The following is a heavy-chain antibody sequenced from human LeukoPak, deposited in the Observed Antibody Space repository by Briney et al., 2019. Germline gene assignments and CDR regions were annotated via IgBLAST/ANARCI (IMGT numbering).Heavy chain of an antibody. V-gene: IGHV3-9*01. CDR2: VSWNSGSI. CDR3: ARVQSSSSTNDY. Sequence: GGSLRLSCAASGFTFDDYAMHWVRQAPGKGLEWVSGVSWNSGSIGYADSVKGRFTISRDNAKNSLYLQMNSLRAEDTALYYCARVQSSSSTNDYWGQGTLVTVSS. D-gene: IGHD6-6*01. J-gene: IGHJ4*02. CDR1: GFTFDDYA.